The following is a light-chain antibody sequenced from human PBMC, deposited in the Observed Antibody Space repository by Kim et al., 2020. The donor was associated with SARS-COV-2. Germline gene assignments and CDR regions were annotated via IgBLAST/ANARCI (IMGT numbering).Light chain of an antibody. V-gene: IGKV3-20*01. Sequence: SPGERATLSCRASQSVSSIYLAWYQQKPGQAPRLLIYGASSRATGIPDRFSGSGSGTDFTLTISRLEPEDFAVYYCQQYGSSPPITFGGGTKVEI. CDR3: QQYGSSPPIT. J-gene: IGKJ4*01. CDR2: GAS. CDR1: QSVSSIY.